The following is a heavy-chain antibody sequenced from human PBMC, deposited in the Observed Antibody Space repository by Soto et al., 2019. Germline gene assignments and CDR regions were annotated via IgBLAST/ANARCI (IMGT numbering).Heavy chain of an antibody. CDR3: FFQAEDGIRDVRSVSAFLLNRSSDL. V-gene: IGHV3-23*01. CDR2: ITGSGDST. D-gene: IGHD3-10*02. Sequence: KGLECVSSITGSGDSTYYADSVKGRFTISRDKSKSTLYLQMNSLRAEDTAVYFFFFQAEDGIRDVRSVSAFLLNRSSDL. J-gene: IGHJ2*01.